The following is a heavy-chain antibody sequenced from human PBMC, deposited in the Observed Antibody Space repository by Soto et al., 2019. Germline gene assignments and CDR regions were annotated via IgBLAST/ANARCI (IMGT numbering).Heavy chain of an antibody. Sequence: QITLKESGPTLVKPTQTLTLTCTFSGFSLSTSGVGVGWIRQPPGKALEWLAIIYWDDEKRYSPSLKTRLTVTKHTSKNQVVLTMTNVGPVDTATYYCAHRAYFDSGKQFDYWGQGTLVSVSS. V-gene: IGHV2-5*02. CDR1: GFSLSTSGVG. CDR3: AHRAYFDSGKQFDY. D-gene: IGHD3-10*01. CDR2: IYWDDEK. J-gene: IGHJ4*02.